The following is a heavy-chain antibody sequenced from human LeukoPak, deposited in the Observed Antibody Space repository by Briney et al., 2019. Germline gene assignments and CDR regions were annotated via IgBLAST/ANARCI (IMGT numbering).Heavy chain of an antibody. V-gene: IGHV1-18*01. CDR1: GYTFTSYG. CDR2: ISAYNGNT. J-gene: IGHJ3*02. Sequence: GASVKVSCKASGYTFTSYGISWWGRAPGQGLEWMGWISAYNGNTNYAQKLQGRVTMTTDTSTSTAYMELRGLRSDDTAVYYCARVPEDAFDIWGQGTMVTVSS. CDR3: ARVPEDAFDI.